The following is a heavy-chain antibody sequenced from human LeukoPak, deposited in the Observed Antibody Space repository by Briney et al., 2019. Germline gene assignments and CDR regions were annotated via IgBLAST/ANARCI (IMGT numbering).Heavy chain of an antibody. V-gene: IGHV1-18*01. J-gene: IGHJ5*02. D-gene: IGHD2-2*01. Sequence: ASVKVSCKASGYTFTSYGISWVRQAPGQGLEWMGWISAYNGNTNYAQKLQGRVTMTTDTSTSTAYMELRSLRSDDTAVYYCAREVRRRYCSSSSCYWGWLDPWGQGTLVTVSS. CDR3: AREVRRRYCSSSSCYWGWLDP. CDR2: ISAYNGNT. CDR1: GYTFTSYG.